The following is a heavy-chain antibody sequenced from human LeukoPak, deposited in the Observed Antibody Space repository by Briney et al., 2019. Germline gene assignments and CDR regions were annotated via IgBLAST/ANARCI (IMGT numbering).Heavy chain of an antibody. CDR1: GGSFSGYY. D-gene: IGHD1/OR15-1a*01. V-gene: IGHV4-34*01. CDR3: ARGKQSVDY. CDR2: INHSGST. J-gene: IGHJ4*02. Sequence: PSETLSLTCAVYGGSFSGYYWSWIRQPPGKGLEWIGEINHSGSTNYNPSLKSRVTISVDTSKNQFSLKLSSVTAADTAVYYCARGKQSVDYWGQGTLVTVSS.